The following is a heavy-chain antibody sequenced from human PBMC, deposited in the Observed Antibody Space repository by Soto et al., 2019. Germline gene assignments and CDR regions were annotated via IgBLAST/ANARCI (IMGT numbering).Heavy chain of an antibody. J-gene: IGHJ6*02. CDR3: ARDYYGSGRYYTVYDYYGMGF. CDR2: INAGNGNT. D-gene: IGHD3-10*01. V-gene: IGHV1-3*01. CDR1: GYTFTSYA. Sequence: QVQLVQSGAEVKKPGASVKVSCKASGYTFTSYAMNWVRQAPGQRLEWMGWINAGNGNTKYSQKFQGRVTITIDTSASSAYLELGSPKSEDTAMYDYARDYYGSGRYYTVYDYYGMGFWGPGTTVTVS.